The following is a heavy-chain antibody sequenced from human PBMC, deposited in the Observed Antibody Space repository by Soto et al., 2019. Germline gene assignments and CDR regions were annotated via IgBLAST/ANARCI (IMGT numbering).Heavy chain of an antibody. Sequence: EVQLVESGGGLVQPGGSLRLSCAASGFTFSSYEMNWVRQAPGKGLEWVSYISSSGSTIYYADSVKGRFTISRDNAKNSLYLQMNSLRAEDTAVYYCARSATYSSRWYSPWGQGTLVTVSS. V-gene: IGHV3-48*03. CDR1: GFTFSSYE. J-gene: IGHJ5*02. D-gene: IGHD6-13*01. CDR2: ISSSGSTI. CDR3: ARSATYSSRWYSP.